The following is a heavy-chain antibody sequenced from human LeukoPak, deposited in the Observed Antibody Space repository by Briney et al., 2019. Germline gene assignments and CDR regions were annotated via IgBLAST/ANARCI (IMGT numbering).Heavy chain of an antibody. V-gene: IGHV1-2*02. CDR1: GYTFTGYY. CDR3: ARDHRGHYDILTGYYYGFDY. J-gene: IGHJ4*02. CDR2: INPNSGGT. Sequence: GASVKVSCKASGYTFTGYYMHWVRQAPGQGLEWMGWINPNSGGTNYAQKFQGRVTITADESTSTAYMELSSLRSEDTAVYYCARDHRGHYDILTGYYYGFDYWGQGTLVTVSS. D-gene: IGHD3-9*01.